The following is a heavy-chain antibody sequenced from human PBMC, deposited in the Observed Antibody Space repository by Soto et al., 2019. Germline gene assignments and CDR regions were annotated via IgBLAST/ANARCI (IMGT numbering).Heavy chain of an antibody. V-gene: IGHV1-2*02. Sequence: QVKLVQSGAEVKGPGASVKVSCKASGYTFTGYYLHWVRQAPGQGLEWMGWINPKNGDTKYAQKFQGRVTMTRDASISTAYMEVSRLRSDDSAVYYCARDSDYWGQGTLVTVSS. J-gene: IGHJ4*02. CDR2: INPKNGDT. CDR3: ARDSDY. CDR1: GYTFTGYY.